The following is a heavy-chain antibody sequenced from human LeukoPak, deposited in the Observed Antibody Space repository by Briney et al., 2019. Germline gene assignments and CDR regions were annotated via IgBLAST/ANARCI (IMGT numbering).Heavy chain of an antibody. CDR1: GYTFTGYY. CDR2: MNPNSGNT. D-gene: IGHD1-26*01. Sequence: ASVKVSCKASGYTFTGYYMHWVRQATGQGLEWMGWMNPNSGNTGYAQKFQGRVTMTRNTSISTAYMELSSLRSEDTAVYYCARDMDSGPDFFDYWGLGTLVTVSS. J-gene: IGHJ4*02. V-gene: IGHV1-8*02. CDR3: ARDMDSGPDFFDY.